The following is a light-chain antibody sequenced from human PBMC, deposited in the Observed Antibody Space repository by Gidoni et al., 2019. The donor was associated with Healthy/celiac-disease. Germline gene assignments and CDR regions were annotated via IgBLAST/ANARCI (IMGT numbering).Light chain of an antibody. CDR2: YDS. CDR3: QVWDSSSDHLVV. J-gene: IGLJ2*01. V-gene: IGLV3-21*04. Sequence: SYVLTPPPSVSVATGKTARITCGGNNIGSKSVHWYQQKPGQAPVLVIYYDSDRPSGIPERFSGSNSGNTATLTISRVEAGDEADYYCQVWDSSSDHLVVFGGGTKLTVL. CDR1: NIGSKS.